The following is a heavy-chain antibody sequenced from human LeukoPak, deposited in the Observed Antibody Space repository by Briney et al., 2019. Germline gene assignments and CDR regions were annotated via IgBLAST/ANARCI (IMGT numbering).Heavy chain of an antibody. Sequence: GGSLRLSCAASGVTLSTYAMSWVRQAPGKGLEWVSSISLSGGSTYYADSVKGRFTISRDSAKNTLYLQMNSLRVEDTAAYSCAKDLGSSPPGDFWGQGTLVTVSS. V-gene: IGHV3-23*01. CDR3: AKDLGSSPPGDF. D-gene: IGHD6-6*01. CDR1: GVTLSTYA. CDR2: ISLSGGST. J-gene: IGHJ4*02.